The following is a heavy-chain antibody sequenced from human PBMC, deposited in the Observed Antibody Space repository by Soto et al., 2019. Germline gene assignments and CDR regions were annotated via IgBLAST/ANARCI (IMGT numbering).Heavy chain of an antibody. CDR2: IYYSGST. Sequence: SETLSLTCTVSGGSISSGGYYWSWIRQHPGKGLEWIGYIYYSGSTYYNPSLKSRVTISVDTSKNQFSLKLSSVTAADTAVYYCARVGLQPLTIFGVVTDYYFDYWGQGTLVTVSS. D-gene: IGHD3-3*01. V-gene: IGHV4-31*03. CDR1: GGSISSGGYY. J-gene: IGHJ4*02. CDR3: ARVGLQPLTIFGVVTDYYFDY.